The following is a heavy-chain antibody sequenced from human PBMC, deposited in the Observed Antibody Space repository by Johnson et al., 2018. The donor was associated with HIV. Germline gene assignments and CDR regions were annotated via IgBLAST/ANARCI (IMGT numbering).Heavy chain of an antibody. J-gene: IGHJ3*02. CDR2: ISWNSGSI. Sequence: VQLVESGGGVVRPGRSLRLSCAASGFTFDDYAMHWVRQAPGKGLEWVSGISWNSGSIGYADSVKGRFTISRDNAKNSLYLQMNSLRAEDTALYYCTTTEMVRGVSSYAFDIWGQGTMVTVSS. D-gene: IGHD3-10*01. V-gene: IGHV3-9*01. CDR1: GFTFDDYA. CDR3: TTTEMVRGVSSYAFDI.